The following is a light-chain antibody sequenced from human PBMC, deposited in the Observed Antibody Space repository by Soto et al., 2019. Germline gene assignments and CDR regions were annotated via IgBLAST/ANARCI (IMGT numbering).Light chain of an antibody. V-gene: IGKV3-20*01. J-gene: IGKJ4*02. CDR1: QSVSSSY. CDR2: GAS. Sequence: EIGLTQSPGTLSLSPGERATLSCRASQSVSSSYLAWYQQKPGQAPRLLIYGASSRATSIPDRCSGSGSGTDFTLTTSRLEAEDVAVYYCQQYGSSPLTFGGGTKVEIK. CDR3: QQYGSSPLT.